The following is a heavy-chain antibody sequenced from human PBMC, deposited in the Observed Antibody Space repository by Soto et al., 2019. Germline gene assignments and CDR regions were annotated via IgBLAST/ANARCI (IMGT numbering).Heavy chain of an antibody. CDR1: GGSISSGGYY. J-gene: IGHJ4*02. V-gene: IGHV4-31*03. D-gene: IGHD4-17*01. Sequence: QVQLQESGPGLVKPSQTLSLTCTVSGGSISSGGYYWSWIRQHPGKGLEWIGYIYYSGSTYYNPSLKSRVTISVDTSKNKFSLTLSSVNAAEPAVYSCARSPEATVAAFDYWGQGTLVTVSS. CDR3: ARSPEATVAAFDY. CDR2: IYYSGST.